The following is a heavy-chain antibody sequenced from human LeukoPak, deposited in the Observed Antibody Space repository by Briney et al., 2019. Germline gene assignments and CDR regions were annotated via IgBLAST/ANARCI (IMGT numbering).Heavy chain of an antibody. D-gene: IGHD1-1*01. V-gene: IGHV4-39*02. CDR3: VRGVSNDWYFDL. J-gene: IGHJ2*01. CDR2: VQHTGFG. Sequence: PSETLSLTCSVSHGSIVTPNYFWGWIRQPPGKGLEFVASVQHTGFGYKSPSIRSRVAVSTDTSKNHFSLRLESVTAADTAVYYCVRGVSNDWYFDLWGSGTLVSISS. CDR1: HGSIVTPNYF.